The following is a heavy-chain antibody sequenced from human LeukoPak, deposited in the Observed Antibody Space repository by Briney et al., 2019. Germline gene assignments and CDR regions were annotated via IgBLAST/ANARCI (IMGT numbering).Heavy chain of an antibody. Sequence: ASVKVSFKPSGYTFTAYYFHWVRQAPGQGLEWMGWINPNSSDTNYAQRFQGRVTLTRDTSISTAYLELSRLRTDDTAVYYCSTVGSGTAYLNYTYWGQGTLVTVSS. CDR2: INPNSSDT. CDR3: STVGSGTAYLNYTY. CDR1: GYTFTAYY. V-gene: IGHV1-2*02. D-gene: IGHD3-10*01. J-gene: IGHJ4*02.